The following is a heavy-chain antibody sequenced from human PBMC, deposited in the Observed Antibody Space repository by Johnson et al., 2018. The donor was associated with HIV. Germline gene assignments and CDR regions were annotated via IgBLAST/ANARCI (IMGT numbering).Heavy chain of an antibody. V-gene: IGHV3-66*01. CDR3: ARDRAVAGTHHDAFDI. Sequence: EVQLVESGGGLVQPGGSLRLSCAASGFTVSSNYMSWVRQTPGKGLEWVSVIYSGGSTYYADSGKGSCTISRDNSKNTLYLQMNSLGAEDTAVYYCARDRAVAGTHHDAFDIWGQGTMVTVSS. CDR2: IYSGGST. D-gene: IGHD6-19*01. CDR1: GFTVSSNY. J-gene: IGHJ3*02.